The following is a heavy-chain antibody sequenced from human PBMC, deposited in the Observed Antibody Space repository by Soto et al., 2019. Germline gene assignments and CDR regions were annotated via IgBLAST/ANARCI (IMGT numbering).Heavy chain of an antibody. CDR3: ANRARRSMDLKWELPGGNYSYGMDV. J-gene: IGHJ6*02. Sequence: ASVKVSCKASGYTFTGYYMHWVRQAPGQGLEWMGWINPNSGGTNYAQKFQGRVTMTRDTSISTAYMELSRLKSDDTAVYYCANRARRSMDLKWELPGGNYSYGMDVWGQGTTVTVSS. D-gene: IGHD1-26*01. CDR1: GYTFTGYY. V-gene: IGHV1-2*02. CDR2: INPNSGGT.